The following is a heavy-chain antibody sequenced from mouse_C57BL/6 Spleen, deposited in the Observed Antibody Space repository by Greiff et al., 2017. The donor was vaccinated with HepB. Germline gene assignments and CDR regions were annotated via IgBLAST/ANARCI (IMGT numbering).Heavy chain of an antibody. J-gene: IGHJ4*01. V-gene: IGHV1-15*01. CDR2: IDPETGGT. Sequence: LQESGAELVRPGASVTLSCKASGYTFTDYEMHWVKQTPVHGLEWIGAIDPETGGTAYNQKFKGKAILTADKSSSTAYMELRSLTSEDSAVYYCTRIGAFTTVKAMDYWGQGTSVTVSS. CDR1: GYTFTDYE. D-gene: IGHD1-1*01. CDR3: TRIGAFTTVKAMDY.